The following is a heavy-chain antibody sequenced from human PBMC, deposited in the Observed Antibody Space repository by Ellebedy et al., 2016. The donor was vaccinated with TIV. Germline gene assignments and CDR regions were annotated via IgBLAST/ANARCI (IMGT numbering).Heavy chain of an antibody. V-gene: IGHV4-4*07. J-gene: IGHJ4*02. CDR1: GASISSYY. CDR2: VYSSGTT. Sequence: SETLSLTXTVSGASISSYYWSWIRQPAGKGLEWIGRVYSSGTTNYNSSLKSRVTMSVDTSKNQFSLRLSSVTAADTSVYYCARYGFGSGFFDYWGQGTLVTVSS. D-gene: IGHD3-10*01. CDR3: ARYGFGSGFFDY.